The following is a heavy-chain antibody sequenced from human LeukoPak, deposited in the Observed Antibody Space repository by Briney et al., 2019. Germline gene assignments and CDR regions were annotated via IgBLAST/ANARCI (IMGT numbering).Heavy chain of an antibody. Sequence: PGGSLRLSCAASGFTFSSYSMNWVRQAPGKGLEWVSSISSSSSYIYYADSVKGRFTISRDNAKNSLYLQMNSLRAEDTALYYCAKADILTGHIDYWGQGTLVTVSS. CDR2: ISSSSSYI. V-gene: IGHV3-21*04. CDR3: AKADILTGHIDY. CDR1: GFTFSSYS. J-gene: IGHJ4*02. D-gene: IGHD3-9*01.